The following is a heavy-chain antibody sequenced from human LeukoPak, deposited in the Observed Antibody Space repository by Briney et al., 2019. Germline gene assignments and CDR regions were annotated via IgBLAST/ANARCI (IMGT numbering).Heavy chain of an antibody. CDR1: GFTFSSYG. V-gene: IGHV3-23*01. CDR3: ASGGTYSGYFSY. J-gene: IGHJ4*02. Sequence: GGSLRLSCAASGFTFSSYGMSWVRQAPGKGLEWVSAISGSGGSTYYADSVKGRFTISRDNSKNTLYLQMNSLRPEDTAVYYCASGGTYSGYFSYWGQGTLVVVSS. D-gene: IGHD1-26*01. CDR2: ISGSGGST.